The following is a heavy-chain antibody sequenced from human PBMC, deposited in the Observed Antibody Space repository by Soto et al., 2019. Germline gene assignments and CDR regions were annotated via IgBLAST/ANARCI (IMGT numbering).Heavy chain of an antibody. Sequence: QVLLVQSGAEVKKPGASVKVSCQASGGTSSDYALTWVRQAPGQGLEWMGGIIPIFGTANYAQRFQGRVSITADEFSSTAYLQLSSMKSEATAVYYCAGSFKYGSGTFDALDVWGHGTMVMVSS. CDR3: AGSFKYGSGTFDALDV. J-gene: IGHJ3*01. CDR1: GGTSSDYA. CDR2: IIPIFGTA. V-gene: IGHV1-69*01. D-gene: IGHD3-10*01.